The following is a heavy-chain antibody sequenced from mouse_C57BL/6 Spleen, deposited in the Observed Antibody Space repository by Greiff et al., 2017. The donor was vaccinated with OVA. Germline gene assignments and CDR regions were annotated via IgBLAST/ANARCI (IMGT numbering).Heavy chain of an antibody. CDR3: ERYFDV. Sequence: ESGPGLVKPSQSLSLTCSVTGYSITSGYYWNWIRQFPGNKLEWMGYISYDGSNNYNPSLKNRISITRDTSKNQFFLKLNSVTTEDTATYYCERYFDVWGTGTTVTVSS. V-gene: IGHV3-6*01. CDR1: GYSITSGYY. J-gene: IGHJ1*03. CDR2: ISYDGSN.